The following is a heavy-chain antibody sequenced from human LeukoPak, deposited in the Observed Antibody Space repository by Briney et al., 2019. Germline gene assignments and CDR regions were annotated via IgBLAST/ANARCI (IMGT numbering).Heavy chain of an antibody. CDR2: IYHSGST. D-gene: IGHD5-18*01. V-gene: IGHV4-38-2*02. Sequence: SETLSLTCTVSGYSISSGYYWGWIRQPPGKGLEWIGSIYHSGSTNYNPSLKSRVTISVDTSKNQFSLKLSSVTAADTAVYYCARGKSYGIWGQGTMVTVSS. CDR1: GYSISSGYY. J-gene: IGHJ3*02. CDR3: ARGKSYGI.